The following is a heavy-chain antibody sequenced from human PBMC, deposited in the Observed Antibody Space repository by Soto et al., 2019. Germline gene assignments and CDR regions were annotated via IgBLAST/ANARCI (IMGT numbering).Heavy chain of an antibody. D-gene: IGHD3-22*01. V-gene: IGHV3-74*01. Sequence: PGGSLRLSCAASGFTFNDYWMHWVRQGPGRGLLWVSLLNSDGTTKNYAESVKGRITISRDNAKKTLYLQMKSLKVEDSSVYYCAKAYYYDSSGYLPPWYWGQGTLVTVSS. CDR3: AKAYYYDSSGYLPPWY. J-gene: IGHJ4*02. CDR1: GFTFNDYW. CDR2: LNSDGTTK.